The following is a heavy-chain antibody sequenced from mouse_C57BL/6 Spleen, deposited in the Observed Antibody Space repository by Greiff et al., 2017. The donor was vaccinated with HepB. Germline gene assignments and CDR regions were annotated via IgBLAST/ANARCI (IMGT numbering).Heavy chain of an antibody. V-gene: IGHV1-52*01. CDR2: IDPSDSET. D-gene: IGHD2-3*01. CDR1: GYTFTSYW. CDR3: ARGAGGGYFYFDY. J-gene: IGHJ2*01. Sequence: VQLQQPGAELVRPGSSVKLSCKASGYTFTSYWMHWVKQRPIQGLEWIGNIDPSDSETHYNQKFKDKATLTVDKSSSTAYMQLSSLTSEDSAVYYCARGAGGGYFYFDYWGQGTTLTVSS.